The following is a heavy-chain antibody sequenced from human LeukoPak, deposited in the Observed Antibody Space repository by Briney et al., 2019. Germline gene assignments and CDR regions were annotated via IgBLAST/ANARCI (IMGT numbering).Heavy chain of an antibody. CDR2: INHSGST. CDR1: GGSFSGYY. J-gene: IGHJ5*02. CDR3: AREVRSAWALFDP. D-gene: IGHD1-26*01. V-gene: IGHV4-34*01. Sequence: SETLSLTCAVYGGSFSGYYWSWIRQPPGKGLEWIGEINHSGSTNYNPSLKSRVTISVDTSKNQFSLKLSSVTAADTAVYYCAREVRSAWALFDPWGQGTLVTVSS.